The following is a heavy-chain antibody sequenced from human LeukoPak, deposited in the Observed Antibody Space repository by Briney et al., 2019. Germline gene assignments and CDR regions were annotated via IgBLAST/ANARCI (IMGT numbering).Heavy chain of an antibody. V-gene: IGHV3-64*01. D-gene: IGHD3-22*01. CDR3: ARPERPMIVVAPFDY. Sequence: PGGSLRLSCAASGFTFSSYAIHWVRQAPGKGLEYVSAISSNGGSTYYANSVKGRFTISRDNSKNTLYLQMGSLRVEDMAVYYCARPERPMIVVAPFDYWGQGTLVTVSS. J-gene: IGHJ4*02. CDR2: ISSNGGST. CDR1: GFTFSSYA.